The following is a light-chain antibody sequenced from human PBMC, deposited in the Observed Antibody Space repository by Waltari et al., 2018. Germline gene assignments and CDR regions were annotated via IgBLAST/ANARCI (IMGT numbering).Light chain of an antibody. V-gene: IGKV3-20*01. CDR3: QKYVNLPAT. CDR2: HAS. Sequence: EIVLTQSPSTLSLSPGERATLSCRASQSVGRFLAWSQQKPCQAPRLLIYHASIRATGIPDRFSGSGSGTDFSLTISGLEPEDFAVYYCQKYVNLPATFGQGTKVEIK. J-gene: IGKJ1*01. CDR1: QSVGRF.